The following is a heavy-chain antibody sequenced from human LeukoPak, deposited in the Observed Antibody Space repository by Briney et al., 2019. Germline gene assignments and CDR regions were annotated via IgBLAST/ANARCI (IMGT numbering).Heavy chain of an antibody. D-gene: IGHD3-16*01. V-gene: IGHV3-7*01. CDR3: ATYTHWVAGDV. J-gene: IGHJ6*02. CDR1: GFTFSGYW. CDR2: IKQDGSEE. Sequence: PGGSLRLSCAASGFTFSGYWMSGVRQAPGEGLEWVANIKQDGSEEFYVDSVKGRFTISRDNARNSLYLQMGSLRAEDTAVYYCATYTHWVAGDVWGQGTTVTVSS.